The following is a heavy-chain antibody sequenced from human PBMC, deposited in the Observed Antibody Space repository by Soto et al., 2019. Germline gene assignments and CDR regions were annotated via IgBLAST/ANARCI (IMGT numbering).Heavy chain of an antibody. CDR2: ISSSSSYI. D-gene: IGHD6-13*01. V-gene: IGHV3-21*01. Sequence: PGGSLRLSCAASGFTFSSYSMNWVRQAPGKGLEWVSSISSSSSYIYYADSVKGRFTISRDSAKNSLYLQMNSLRAEDTAVYYCARGIAAAGGPGDAFDIWGQGTMVTVSS. CDR3: ARGIAAAGGPGDAFDI. J-gene: IGHJ3*02. CDR1: GFTFSSYS.